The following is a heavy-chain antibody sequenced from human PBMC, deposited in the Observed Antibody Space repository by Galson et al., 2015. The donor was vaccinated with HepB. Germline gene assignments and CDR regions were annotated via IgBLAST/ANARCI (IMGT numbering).Heavy chain of an antibody. CDR2: ISLSSSAT. D-gene: IGHD2-15*01. J-gene: IGHJ6*02. CDR3: ARGSYCSGGSCYVCDYCGMDV. V-gene: IGHV3-48*01. Sequence: SLRLSCAASGFTFSSYSMNLVRQAPVNWLELASHISLSSSATYYTDSVKGRFTIPRDNAKNSLYLQMNRLRAEDTAVYYCARGSYCSGGSCYVCDYCGMDVWGHGATVSVSS. CDR1: GFTFSSYS.